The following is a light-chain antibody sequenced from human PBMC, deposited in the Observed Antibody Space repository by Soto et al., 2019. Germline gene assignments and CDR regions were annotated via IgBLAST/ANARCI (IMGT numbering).Light chain of an antibody. CDR3: QHYKNYPWT. Sequence: AIRMTQSPSSLSASTGDRVTITCRASQGISNWLAWYQQRPGKAPKLLVYGASTLQSGFPSRFSGSGSGTDFTLTISGLQSEDFATYYCQHYKNYPWTFGQGTKVEVK. J-gene: IGKJ1*01. V-gene: IGKV1-8*01. CDR2: GAS. CDR1: QGISNW.